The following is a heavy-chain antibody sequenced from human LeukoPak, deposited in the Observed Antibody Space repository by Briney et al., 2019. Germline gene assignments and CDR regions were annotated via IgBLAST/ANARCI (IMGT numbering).Heavy chain of an antibody. CDR2: IYYSGST. D-gene: IGHD3-10*01. J-gene: IGHJ4*02. CDR3: ARVFRSDYGSGSYLLEWYYLDY. CDR1: GGSISSGGYY. V-gene: IGHV4-61*08. Sequence: PSQTLSLTCTVSGGSISSGGYYWSWIRQPPGKGLEWIGYIYYSGSTNYNPSLKSRVTISVDTSKNQFSLKLSSVTAADTAVYYCARVFRSDYGSGSYLLEWYYLDYWGQGTLVTVSS.